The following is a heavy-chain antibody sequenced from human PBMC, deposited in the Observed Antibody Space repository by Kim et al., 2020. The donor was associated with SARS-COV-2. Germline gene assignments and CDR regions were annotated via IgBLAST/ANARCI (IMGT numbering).Heavy chain of an antibody. J-gene: IGHJ5*02. CDR2: YN. V-gene: IGHV6-1*01. Sequence: YNDYAVSVKSRITINPDTSKNQFYLQLNSVTPEDTAVYYCASGLGGRFDPWGQGTLVTVSS. CDR3: ASGLGGRFDP. D-gene: IGHD3-16*01.